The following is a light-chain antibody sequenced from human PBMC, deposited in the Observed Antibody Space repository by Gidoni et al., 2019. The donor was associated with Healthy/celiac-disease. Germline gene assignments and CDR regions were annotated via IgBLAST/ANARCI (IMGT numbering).Light chain of an antibody. CDR3: QQYGSSPYT. J-gene: IGKJ2*01. CDR1: QSVSSSY. V-gene: IGKV3-20*01. Sequence: EIVLTQSPGTRSLSPGERATLSCRASQSVSSSYLAWYQQKPGQAPRLLIYGASSRATGIPDRFSGSGSGTDFTLTISRLEPEDFAVYYYQQYGSSPYTFGQGTKLEIK. CDR2: GAS.